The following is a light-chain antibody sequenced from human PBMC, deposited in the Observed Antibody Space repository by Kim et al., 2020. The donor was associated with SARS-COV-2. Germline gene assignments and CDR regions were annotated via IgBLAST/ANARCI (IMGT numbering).Light chain of an antibody. V-gene: IGLV3-1*01. CDR1: TLGDKY. CDR2: EGT. CDR3: QAWDSRTVI. J-gene: IGLJ2*01. Sequence: SYELTQPPSVSVSPGQTAIITCSGNTLGDKYACWYQQKPGQSPVLVIYEGTERPSGIPERFSGSKSGTTATLTITGTQATDEADYYCQAWDSRTVIFGVGTQLTVL.